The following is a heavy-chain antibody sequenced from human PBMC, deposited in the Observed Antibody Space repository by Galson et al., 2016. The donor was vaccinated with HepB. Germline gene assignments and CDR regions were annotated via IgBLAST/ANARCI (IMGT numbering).Heavy chain of an antibody. CDR2: ISTSSSPI. V-gene: IGHV3-21*01. J-gene: IGHJ4*02. Sequence: SLRLSCAASGFTFSSYGMHWVRQAPGKGLEWVSYISTSSSPISYRDSVKGRFTISRDNTKNSLYLQLNSLRAEDTAVYYCARIIKTGTTSHFDYWGQGTLVTVSS. CDR3: ARIIKTGTTSHFDY. D-gene: IGHD1-7*01. CDR1: GFTFSSYG.